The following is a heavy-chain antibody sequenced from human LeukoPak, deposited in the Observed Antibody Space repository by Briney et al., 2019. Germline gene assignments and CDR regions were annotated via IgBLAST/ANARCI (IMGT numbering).Heavy chain of an antibody. V-gene: IGHV3-21*01. Sequence: PGGSLRLSCAASGFTFSSYEMNWVRQAPGKGLEWVSSISSSSSYIYYADSVKGRFTISRDNAKNSLYLQMNSLRAEDMAVYYCAREGHSSGHCGSFDIWGQGTMATVSP. D-gene: IGHD3-22*01. CDR2: ISSSSSYI. CDR1: GFTFSSYE. CDR3: AREGHSSGHCGSFDI. J-gene: IGHJ3*02.